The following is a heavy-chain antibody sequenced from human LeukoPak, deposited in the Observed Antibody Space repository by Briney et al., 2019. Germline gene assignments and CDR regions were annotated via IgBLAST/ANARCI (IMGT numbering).Heavy chain of an antibody. CDR2: ISPYNDNT. V-gene: IGHV1-18*01. J-gene: IGHJ3*02. D-gene: IGHD5-12*01. Sequence: ASVKVSCKTSGYSFTNYGLTWVRRAPGQGLEWMGWISPYNDNTNYAQKFQGRVTMTTDTSTRTAYMELRSLRSDDTAVYYCARRLDIVVSIAFDIWGQGTMVIVSS. CDR3: ARRLDIVVSIAFDI. CDR1: GYSFTNYG.